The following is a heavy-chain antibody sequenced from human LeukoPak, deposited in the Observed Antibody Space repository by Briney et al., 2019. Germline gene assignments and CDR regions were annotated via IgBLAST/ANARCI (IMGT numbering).Heavy chain of an antibody. CDR3: VKGGYYDSSGFPEYFQD. J-gene: IGHJ1*01. CDR1: GFTFSSCW. CDR2: ISSNGAST. D-gene: IGHD3-22*01. V-gene: IGHV3-64D*09. Sequence: PGGSLRLSCAASGFTFSSCWMHWVRQGPGKGLEHVSTISSNGASTYYADSAKGRFTISRDNSKNTLYLQLSSLSAEDTAVYYCVKGGYYDSSGFPEYFQDWGQGTLVSASS.